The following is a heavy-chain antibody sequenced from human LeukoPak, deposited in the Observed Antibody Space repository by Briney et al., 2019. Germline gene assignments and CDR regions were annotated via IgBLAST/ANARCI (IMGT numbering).Heavy chain of an antibody. CDR1: GFTFSSYE. J-gene: IGHJ3*01. CDR2: ISSSSSTI. Sequence: PGGSLRLSCAASGFTFSSYEMNWVRQAPGKGLEWVSYISSSSSTIYYADSVKGRFTISRDNAKNSLSLQMSSLRGEDTAVYYCAREDRSSLLVNDAFDFWGQGTMVTVSS. D-gene: IGHD6-13*01. V-gene: IGHV3-48*03. CDR3: AREDRSSLLVNDAFDF.